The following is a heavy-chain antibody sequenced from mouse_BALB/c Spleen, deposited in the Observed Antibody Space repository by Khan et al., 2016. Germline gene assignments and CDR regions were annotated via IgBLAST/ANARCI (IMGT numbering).Heavy chain of an antibody. CDR2: IDPANVNT. D-gene: IGHD2-3*01. CDR3: TREGYYPY. V-gene: IGHV14-3*02. Sequence: VQLKQSGAELVKPGASVKLSCTAPGFNIKDTYMHWVKQRPEQGLEWIGRIDPANVNTKYDPKFQGKATITTDTSSNTAYLQLSSLTSEETAVYYCTREGYYPYWGQGTTLTVSS. J-gene: IGHJ2*01. CDR1: GFNIKDTY.